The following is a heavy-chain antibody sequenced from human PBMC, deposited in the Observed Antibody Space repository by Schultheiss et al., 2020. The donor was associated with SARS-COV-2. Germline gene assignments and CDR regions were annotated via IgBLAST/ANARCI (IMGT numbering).Heavy chain of an antibody. CDR1: GGSISSSSYY. CDR3: ARKIQLWKDDYFDY. CDR2: IYYSGST. Sequence: SETLSLTCTVSGGSISSSSYYWGWIRQPPGKGLEWIGSIYYSGSTYYNPSLKSRVTISVDTSKNQFSLKLSSVTAADTAVYYCARKIQLWKDDYFDYWGQGTLVTVSS. V-gene: IGHV4-39*07. D-gene: IGHD5-18*01. J-gene: IGHJ4*02.